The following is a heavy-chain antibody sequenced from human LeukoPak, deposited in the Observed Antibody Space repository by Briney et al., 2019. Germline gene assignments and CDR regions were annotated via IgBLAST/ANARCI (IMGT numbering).Heavy chain of an antibody. CDR2: IKSKTDGGTT. Sequence: GGSLRLSCVVSGFTFSNAWMSWIRQAPGKGLEWVGRIKSKTDGGTTDYAAPVKGRFTISRDDSKYTLYLQVNSLITEDTAVYYCTTERYSGSSVDYWGQGTLVTVSS. D-gene: IGHD1-26*01. CDR3: TTERYSGSSVDY. CDR1: GFTFSNAW. V-gene: IGHV3-15*01. J-gene: IGHJ4*02.